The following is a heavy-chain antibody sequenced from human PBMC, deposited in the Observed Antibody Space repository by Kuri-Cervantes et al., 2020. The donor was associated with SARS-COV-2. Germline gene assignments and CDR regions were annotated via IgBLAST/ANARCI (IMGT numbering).Heavy chain of an antibody. Sequence: GESLKISCAASGFTFSSYWMSWVRQAPGKGLEWVANIKQDGSEKYYADSVKGRFTISRDNSKNTLYLQMNSLRAEDTAVYYCAKEAKIVVDYWGQGTLVTVSS. CDR3: AKEAKIVVDY. D-gene: IGHD1-26*01. V-gene: IGHV3-7*01. CDR1: GFTFSSYW. J-gene: IGHJ4*02. CDR2: IKQDGSEK.